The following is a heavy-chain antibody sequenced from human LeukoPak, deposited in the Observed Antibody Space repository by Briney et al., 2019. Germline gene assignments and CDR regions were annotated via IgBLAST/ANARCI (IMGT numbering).Heavy chain of an antibody. Sequence: DPGRSLRLSCAASGFTFSSYGMHWVRKAPGKGLEWVAVVWYDGSNKYYADSVKGRFTISRDNSKNTLYLQMNSLRAEDTAVYYCATLAKGYWGQGTLVTVSS. CDR2: VWYDGSNK. CDR3: ATLAKGY. D-gene: IGHD3-3*02. CDR1: GFTFSSYG. J-gene: IGHJ4*02. V-gene: IGHV3-33*01.